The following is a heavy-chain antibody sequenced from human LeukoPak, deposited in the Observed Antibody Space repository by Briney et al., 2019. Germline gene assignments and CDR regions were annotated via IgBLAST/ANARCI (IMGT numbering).Heavy chain of an antibody. Sequence: SETLSLTCAVYGGSFSGYYWSWIRQHPGKGLEWIGYIYYSGSTYYNPSLKSRVTISVDTSKNQFSLKLSSVTAADTAVYYCARDMAYVGAFDIWGQGTMVTVSS. V-gene: IGHV4-31*11. CDR1: GGSFSGYY. CDR2: IYYSGST. CDR3: ARDMAYVGAFDI. J-gene: IGHJ3*02. D-gene: IGHD1-26*01.